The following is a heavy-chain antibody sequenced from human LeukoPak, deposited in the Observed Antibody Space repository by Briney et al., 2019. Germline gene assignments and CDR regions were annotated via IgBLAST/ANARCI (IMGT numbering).Heavy chain of an antibody. Sequence: SGGSLRLSCAASGFTVSSNYMSWVRQAPGKGLEWVSIIYSGGSTNYADSVKGRFTISRDNSKNTLYLQMNSLRAEDTAVYYCAREARVGGALQYWGQGTPVTVSS. CDR3: AREARVGGALQY. CDR1: GFTVSSNY. V-gene: IGHV3-53*01. CDR2: IYSGGST. J-gene: IGHJ4*02. D-gene: IGHD1-26*01.